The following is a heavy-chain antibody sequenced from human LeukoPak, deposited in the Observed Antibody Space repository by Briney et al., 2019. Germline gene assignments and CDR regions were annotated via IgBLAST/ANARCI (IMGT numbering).Heavy chain of an antibody. CDR2: ISSSSSYI. CDR3: ASAGYSSSRADY. J-gene: IGHJ4*02. D-gene: IGHD6-13*01. CDR1: GFTFSSYW. V-gene: IGHV3-21*01. Sequence: GGSLRLSCAASGFTFSSYWMHWVRQAPGKGLEWVSSISSSSSYIYYADSVKGRFTISRDNAKNSLYLQMNSLRAEDTAVYYCASAGYSSSRADYWGQGTLVTVSS.